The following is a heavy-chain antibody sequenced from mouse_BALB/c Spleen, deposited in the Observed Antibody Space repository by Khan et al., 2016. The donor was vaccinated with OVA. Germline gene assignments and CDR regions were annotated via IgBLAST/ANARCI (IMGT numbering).Heavy chain of an antibody. CDR2: IWGGGNT. D-gene: IGHD2-14*01. CDR1: GLSLSRYS. V-gene: IGHV2-6-4*01. CDR3: ARTYYIYDGYYAMDY. J-gene: IGHJ4*01. Sequence: VELVESGPGLVAPSQSLSITCTVSGLSLSRYSVHWVRQPPGKGLEWLGMIWGGGNTDYNSTLKSRLNINKDNSKSQLFLIMNSLQTDDTALYSCARTYYIYDGYYAMDYWGQGTSVTVSS.